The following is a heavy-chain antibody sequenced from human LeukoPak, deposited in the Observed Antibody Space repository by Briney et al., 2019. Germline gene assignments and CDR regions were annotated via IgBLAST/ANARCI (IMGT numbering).Heavy chain of an antibody. Sequence: GGSLRLSCAASGFTFSSYVMHWVRQAPGKGLEWVAFIRYDGSNKYYADSVKGRFTISRDNSKNTLYLQMNSLRAEDTAVYYCASKKRYSLHYMDVWGKGTTVTISS. D-gene: IGHD2-15*01. J-gene: IGHJ6*03. CDR3: ASKKRYSLHYMDV. V-gene: IGHV3-30*02. CDR2: IRYDGSNK. CDR1: GFTFSSYV.